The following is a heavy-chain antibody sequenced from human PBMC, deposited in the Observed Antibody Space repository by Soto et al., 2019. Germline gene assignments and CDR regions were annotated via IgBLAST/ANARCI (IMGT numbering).Heavy chain of an antibody. CDR2: ISGSGGST. D-gene: IGHD3-10*01. Sequence: GGSLRLSCAASGFTFSSYAMSWVRQAPGKGLEWVSAISGSGGSTYYADSVKGRFTISRDNSKNTLYLQMNSLRAEDTAVYYCAKDLLARGSIYYYYYGMDVWGQGTTVTVSS. CDR3: AKDLLARGSIYYYYYGMDV. CDR1: GFTFSSYA. V-gene: IGHV3-23*01. J-gene: IGHJ6*02.